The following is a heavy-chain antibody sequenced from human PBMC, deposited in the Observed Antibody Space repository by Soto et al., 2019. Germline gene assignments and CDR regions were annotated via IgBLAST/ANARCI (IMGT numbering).Heavy chain of an antibody. D-gene: IGHD2-15*01. J-gene: IGHJ4*02. CDR2: ISSSTSTI. Sequence: EVQLVESGGGLVQPGGSLRLSCAASGFTFSSYSMNWVRQAPGKGLEWVSYISSSTSTIYYADSVKGRFTISRDNAKNSLYLQMNSLRAEETAVYYCATDKGRSHLDYWGQGTLVTVSS. CDR3: ATDKGRSHLDY. CDR1: GFTFSSYS. V-gene: IGHV3-48*01.